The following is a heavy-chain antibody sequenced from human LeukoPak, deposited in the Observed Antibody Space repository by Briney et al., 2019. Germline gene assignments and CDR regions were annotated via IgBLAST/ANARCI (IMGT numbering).Heavy chain of an antibody. Sequence: SETLSLTCTVSGGSISSYYWSWIWQPPGKGLEWIGYIYYSGNTNYNPSLKSRVTISVDTSKNQFSLKLSSVTAADTAVYYCARDHLTGGAWFDPWGQGTLVTVSS. J-gene: IGHJ5*02. CDR1: GGSISSYY. D-gene: IGHD7-27*01. V-gene: IGHV4-59*01. CDR2: IYYSGNT. CDR3: ARDHLTGGAWFDP.